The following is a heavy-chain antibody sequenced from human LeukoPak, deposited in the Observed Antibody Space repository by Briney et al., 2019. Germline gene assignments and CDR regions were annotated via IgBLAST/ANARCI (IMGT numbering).Heavy chain of an antibody. CDR2: INHSGST. D-gene: IGHD5-12*01. V-gene: IGHV4-39*07. CDR3: ARGLGYPRNWFDP. Sequence: SETLSLTCTVSGDSISSSIYYWGWIRQPPGKGLEWIGEINHSGSTNYNPSLKSRVTISVDTSKNQFSLKLSSVTAADTAVYYCARGLGYPRNWFDPWGQGTLVTVSS. J-gene: IGHJ5*02. CDR1: GDSISSSIYY.